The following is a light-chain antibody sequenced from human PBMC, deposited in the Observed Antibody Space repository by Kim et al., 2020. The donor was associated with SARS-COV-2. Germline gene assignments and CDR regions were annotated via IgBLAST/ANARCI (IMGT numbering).Light chain of an antibody. CDR1: QSISSY. CDR2: AAS. CDR3: QQSYSTHTIT. J-gene: IGKJ5*01. Sequence: SVGDRVTITCRASQSISSYLNWYQQKPGKAPKLLIYAASSLQSGVPSRFSGSGSGTDFTLTISSLQPEDFATYYCQQSYSTHTITFGQGTRLEIK. V-gene: IGKV1-39*01.